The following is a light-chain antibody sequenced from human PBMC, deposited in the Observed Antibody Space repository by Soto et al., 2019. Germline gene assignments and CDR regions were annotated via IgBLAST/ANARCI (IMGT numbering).Light chain of an antibody. J-gene: IGKJ1*01. Sequence: DIQMTQSPSTLSGSVGDRVTITCRASQTISSWLAWYQQKPGKAPKLLIYKASTLKSGVPSRFSGSRSGTEVTLTISSLQPDEFATYYCQHYNSYSEAFGQGTKVELK. CDR3: QHYNSYSEA. V-gene: IGKV1-5*03. CDR1: QTISSW. CDR2: KAS.